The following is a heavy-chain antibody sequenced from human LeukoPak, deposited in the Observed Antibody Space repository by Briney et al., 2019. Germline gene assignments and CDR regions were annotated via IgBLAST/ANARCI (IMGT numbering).Heavy chain of an antibody. Sequence: SETLSLTCTVSGGSISSSNYYWGWIRQPPGKGLEWIGSIYHSGSTYYNPSLKSRVTISVDTSKNQFSLKLSSVTAADTAVYYCARFGSYDAFDIWGQGTMVTVSS. CDR1: GGSISSSNYY. CDR3: ARFGSYDAFDI. CDR2: IYHSGST. V-gene: IGHV4-39*01. J-gene: IGHJ3*02. D-gene: IGHD1-26*01.